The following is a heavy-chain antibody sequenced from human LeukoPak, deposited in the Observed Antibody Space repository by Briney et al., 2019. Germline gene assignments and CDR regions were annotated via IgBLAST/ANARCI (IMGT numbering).Heavy chain of an antibody. V-gene: IGHV1-69*13. CDR3: ASATYCSSTSCATPPIPGYYYYMDV. J-gene: IGHJ6*03. CDR1: GYTFTSYY. CDR2: IIPIFGTA. Sequence: ASVKVSCKASGYTFTSYYMHWVRQAPGQGLEWMGGIIPIFGTANYAQKVQGRVTITADESTSTAYMELSSLRSEDTAVYYCASATYCSSTSCATPPIPGYYYYMDVWGKGTTVTVSS. D-gene: IGHD2-2*01.